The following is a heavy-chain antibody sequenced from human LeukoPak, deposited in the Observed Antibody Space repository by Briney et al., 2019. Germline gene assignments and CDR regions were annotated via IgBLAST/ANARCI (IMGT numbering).Heavy chain of an antibody. J-gene: IGHJ4*02. CDR1: GYTFSSYG. V-gene: IGHV1-18*01. CDR2: ISAYTGHT. Sequence: ASVKVSCKASGYTFSSYGFSWVRQAPGQGLEWMGWISAYTGHTMFAQKYQGRVTMTTDTSTSTAYVELRSLRSDDTAVYYCARGGGSYGDYSLWLGYWGQGTLVTVSS. D-gene: IGHD4-17*01. CDR3: ARGGGSYGDYSLWLGY.